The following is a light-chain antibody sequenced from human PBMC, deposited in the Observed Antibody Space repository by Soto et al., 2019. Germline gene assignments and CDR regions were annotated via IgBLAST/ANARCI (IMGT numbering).Light chain of an antibody. CDR3: AAWDDSLNGWV. J-gene: IGLJ3*02. CDR1: GSNIGSTT. CDR2: ASN. V-gene: IGLV1-44*01. Sequence: QSVLTQPPSASGTPGQRVTISCSGGGSNIGSTTVNWYQQLPGTAPKLLIYASNQRPSGVPDRFSGSKSGTSASLAISGLQSEDEADYYCAAWDDSLNGWVFGGGTKLTVL.